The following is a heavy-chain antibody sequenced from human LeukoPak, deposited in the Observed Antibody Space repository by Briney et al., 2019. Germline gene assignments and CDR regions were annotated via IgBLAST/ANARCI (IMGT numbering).Heavy chain of an antibody. Sequence: PGGSLRLSCAASGLTLSSYGMHWVRQAPGKGLEWVAVISYDGSNKYYADSVKGRFTISRDNSKNTLYLQMNSLRAEDTAVYYCAGVHTAWDYWGQGTLVTVSS. CDR1: GLTLSSYG. CDR2: ISYDGSNK. V-gene: IGHV3-30*03. CDR3: AGVHTAWDY. D-gene: IGHD5-18*01. J-gene: IGHJ4*02.